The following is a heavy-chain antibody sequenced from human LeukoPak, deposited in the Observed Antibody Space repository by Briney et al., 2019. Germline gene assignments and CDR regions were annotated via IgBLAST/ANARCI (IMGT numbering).Heavy chain of an antibody. CDR1: GGSISSYY. CDR3: ARRSAAVQLWPNYFDY. D-gene: IGHD5-18*01. V-gene: IGHV4-59*12. J-gene: IGHJ4*02. Sequence: SETLSLTCTVSGGSISSYYWSWIRQAPGKGLEWIGYIYYSGSTNYNPSLKSRVTISVDTSKNQFSLKPSSVTAADTAVYYCARRSAAVQLWPNYFDYWGQGTLVTVSS. CDR2: IYYSGST.